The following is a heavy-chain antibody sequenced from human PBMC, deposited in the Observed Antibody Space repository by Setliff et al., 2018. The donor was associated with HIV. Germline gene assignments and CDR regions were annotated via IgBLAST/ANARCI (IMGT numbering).Heavy chain of an antibody. V-gene: IGHV4-4*02. CDR3: ARVRNGYNFERLDYYYMDV. CDR1: GDSISSSNW. D-gene: IGHD3-22*01. J-gene: IGHJ6*03. CDR2: MSHSGSA. Sequence: PSETLSLTCAVSGDSISSSNWWSWVRQPPGKGLEWIGEMSHSGSAAYNPSLRSRVTMSLDKSNNQFSLKLNSVTAADTATYYCARVRNGYNFERLDYYYMDVWGRGTTVTVS.